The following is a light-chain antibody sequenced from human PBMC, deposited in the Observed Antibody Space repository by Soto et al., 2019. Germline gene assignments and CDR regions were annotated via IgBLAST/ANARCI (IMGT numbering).Light chain of an antibody. CDR1: QSVDSN. CDR3: QQYNNWWT. J-gene: IGKJ1*01. Sequence: EIVLTHSPATLALSPWERAALSLRASQSVDSNLAWYQQKPGQAPRLLIYGASTRATGISARFSGSGSGTEFTLTISSLQSEGFGVYYCQQYNNWWTFGQGTKVDIK. CDR2: GAS. V-gene: IGKV3-15*01.